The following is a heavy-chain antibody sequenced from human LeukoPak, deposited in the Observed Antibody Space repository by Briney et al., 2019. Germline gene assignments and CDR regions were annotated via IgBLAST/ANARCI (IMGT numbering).Heavy chain of an antibody. CDR1: GGSISSGDHF. V-gene: IGHV4-31*03. Sequence: SETLSLTCTVSGGSISSGDHFWSWIRQHPGKGLEWIGYIYYSGTTYYNPSLKSRVTISVDTSKNHFSLKLTSVTAADTAVYYCTRDVPRSAGYPDNWGQGTLVTVSS. D-gene: IGHD2-15*01. CDR2: IYYSGTT. J-gene: IGHJ4*02. CDR3: TRDVPRSAGYPDN.